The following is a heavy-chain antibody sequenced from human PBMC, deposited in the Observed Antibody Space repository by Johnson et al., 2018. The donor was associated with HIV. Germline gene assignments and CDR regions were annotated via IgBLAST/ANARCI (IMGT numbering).Heavy chain of an antibody. Sequence: VQLVESGGGLVQPGGSLRLSCAASGFTVSRYYMSWVRQAPGKGLEWVSVIYSDGSIYYADSVKGRLTISRDNSKNTVYLQMNSLRAEDTAVYYCATFGYTSGWIVTDDAFDVWGHGTLVTVSS. J-gene: IGHJ3*01. D-gene: IGHD6-19*01. CDR2: IYSDGSI. V-gene: IGHV3-66*02. CDR1: GFTVSRYY. CDR3: ATFGYTSGWIVTDDAFDV.